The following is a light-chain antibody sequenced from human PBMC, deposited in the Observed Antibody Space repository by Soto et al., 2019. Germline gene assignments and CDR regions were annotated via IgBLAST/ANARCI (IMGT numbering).Light chain of an antibody. CDR2: GAS. Sequence: EIVMTQSRSALSGSPGERATLSCRASQSVSSNLAWYQQKPGQAPRLLIYGASTRATGIPARFSGSGSGTEFTLTISSLQSEDFAVYYCQQYNNWPRTFGQGTKVDIK. CDR1: QSVSSN. CDR3: QQYNNWPRT. J-gene: IGKJ1*01. V-gene: IGKV3-15*01.